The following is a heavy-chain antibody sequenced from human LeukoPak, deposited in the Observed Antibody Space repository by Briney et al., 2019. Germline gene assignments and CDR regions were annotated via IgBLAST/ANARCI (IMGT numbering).Heavy chain of an antibody. V-gene: IGHV3-23*01. CDR3: AKDSARLARGEFDP. J-gene: IGHJ5*02. Sequence: GGSLRLSCAASGFTFSSYGMSWVRQAPGKGLEWVSAISGSGGSTYYADSVKGRFTISRDNSRNTLYLQMNSLRAEDTAVYYCAKDSARLARGEFDPWGQGTLVTVSS. CDR1: GFTFSSYG. D-gene: IGHD3-10*01. CDR2: ISGSGGST.